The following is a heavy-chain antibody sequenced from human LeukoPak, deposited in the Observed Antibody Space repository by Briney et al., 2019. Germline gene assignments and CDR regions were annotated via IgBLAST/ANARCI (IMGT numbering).Heavy chain of an antibody. CDR1: GFIFTNAW. J-gene: IGHJ4*02. D-gene: IGHD3-10*01. CDR2: IKTRSDGGTT. CDR3: ILQGGLLSFGNLLFPFYY. Sequence: GGSLRLSCAASGFIFTNAWMSWVRQAPGKGLEWVGRIKTRSDGGTTDYAAPVKGRFTIFRDDSKKTLYLQMNSLKTEDTAVYYCILQGGLLSFGNLLFPFYYWGQGTLVTVSS. V-gene: IGHV3-15*01.